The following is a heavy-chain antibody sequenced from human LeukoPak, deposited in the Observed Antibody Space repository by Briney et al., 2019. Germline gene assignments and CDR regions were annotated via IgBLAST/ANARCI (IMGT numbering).Heavy chain of an antibody. Sequence: PSETLSLARSFSCDSFSDYYWTWIRRPPGGRLEWIGQIYFRGSTKYNPSLKNRVSISVDTSKNQVYLTLTSVTAADTAVYYCARAMRWTSGPVELGWFDRWGQGTLVTVSS. CDR3: ARAMRWTSGPVELGWFDR. CDR1: CDSFSDYY. CDR2: IYFRGST. D-gene: IGHD5-24*01. V-gene: IGHV4-59*01. J-gene: IGHJ5*02.